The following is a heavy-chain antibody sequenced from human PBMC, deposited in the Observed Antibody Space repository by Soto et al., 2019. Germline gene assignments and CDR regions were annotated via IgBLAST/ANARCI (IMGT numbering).Heavy chain of an antibody. Sequence: GGSLRLSCAASGLTFSNAWMSWVRQAPGKGLEWVGRIKSKTDGGTTDYDAPVKGRFTISRDDSKNTLFLQMNSLKTEDTAVYYCSTDGPIADGGNYYFHYRGQGTLVTVSS. D-gene: IGHD6-13*01. CDR3: STDGPIADGGNYYFHY. CDR2: IKSKTDGGTT. V-gene: IGHV3-15*01. CDR1: GLTFSNAW. J-gene: IGHJ4*02.